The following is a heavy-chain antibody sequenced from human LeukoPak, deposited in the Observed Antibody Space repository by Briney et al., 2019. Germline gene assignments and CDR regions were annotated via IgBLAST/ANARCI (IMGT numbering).Heavy chain of an antibody. CDR2: IYYSGST. D-gene: IGHD3-22*01. Sequence: PSETLSLTCTVSGGSISSGDYYWSWIRQPPGKGLEWIGYIYYSGSTYYNPSLKSRVTISVDTSRNQLSLKLSSVTAADTAVYYCARGSTMIGGSDAFAIWGQGTMVTVSS. CDR1: GGSISSGDYY. CDR3: ARGSTMIGGSDAFAI. J-gene: IGHJ3*02. V-gene: IGHV4-30-4*08.